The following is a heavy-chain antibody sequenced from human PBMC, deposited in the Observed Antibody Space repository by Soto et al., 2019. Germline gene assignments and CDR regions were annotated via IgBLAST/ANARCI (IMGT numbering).Heavy chain of an antibody. Sequence: SETLSLTCTVSGGSISSGGYYWSWIRQPPGKGLEWIGYIYYSGSTNYNPSLKSRVTISVDTSKNQFSLKLSSVTAADTAVYYCASTVPYSSSYYFDYWGQGTLVTVSS. J-gene: IGHJ4*02. CDR2: IYYSGST. CDR3: ASTVPYSSSYYFDY. D-gene: IGHD6-13*01. V-gene: IGHV4-61*08. CDR1: GGSISSGGYY.